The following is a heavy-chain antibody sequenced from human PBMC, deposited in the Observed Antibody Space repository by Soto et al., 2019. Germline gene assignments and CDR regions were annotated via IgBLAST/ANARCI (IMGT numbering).Heavy chain of an antibody. CDR3: AREGSYSAYNFAHGIQLWSFDF. CDR2: IFSSGST. Sequence: AGKGLEWIGRIFSSGSTSFNPSLESRVAMSVDTSKNHFSLNLSSVTAADMAVYYCAREGSYSAYNFAHGIQLWSFDFWGQGALVTVS. J-gene: IGHJ4*02. D-gene: IGHD5-12*01. V-gene: IGHV4-4*07.